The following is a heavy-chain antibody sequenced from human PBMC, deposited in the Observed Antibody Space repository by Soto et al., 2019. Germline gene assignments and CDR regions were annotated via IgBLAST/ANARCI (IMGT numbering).Heavy chain of an antibody. V-gene: IGHV3-21*01. Sequence: PGGSLRLSCAASGFTFSSYSMNWVRRAPGKGLEWVSSISSSSSYIYYADSVKGRFTISRDNAKNSLYLQMNSLRAEDTDVYYCARDLSAADYNWFDPWGQGTLVTVSS. CDR2: ISSSSSYI. J-gene: IGHJ5*02. CDR3: ARDLSAADYNWFDP. D-gene: IGHD6-13*01. CDR1: GFTFSSYS.